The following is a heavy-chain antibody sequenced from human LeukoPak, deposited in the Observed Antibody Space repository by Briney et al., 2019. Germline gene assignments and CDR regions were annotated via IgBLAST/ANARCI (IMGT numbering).Heavy chain of an antibody. CDR3: ARVLVRGVSLYYYYYMDV. D-gene: IGHD3-10*01. Sequence: SETLSLTCTVSGGSISSYYWSWIRQPAGKGLEWIGRIYTSGSTNYNPSLKSRVTISVDTSKNQFSLKLSSVTAADTAVYYCARVLVRGVSLYYYYYMDVWGKGTTVTISS. CDR2: IYTSGST. CDR1: GGSISSYY. J-gene: IGHJ6*03. V-gene: IGHV4-4*07.